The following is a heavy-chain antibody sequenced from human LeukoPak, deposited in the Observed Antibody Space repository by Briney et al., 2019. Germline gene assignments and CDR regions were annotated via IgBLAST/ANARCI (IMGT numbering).Heavy chain of an antibody. CDR3: AKDRASSGWYGAHDY. Sequence: GGSLRLSCAASGFTFSSYAMSWVRQAPGKGLEWVSAISGCGGSTYYADSVKGRFTISRDNSKNTLYLQMNSLRAEDTAVYYCAKDRASSGWYGAHDYWGQGTLVTVSS. D-gene: IGHD6-19*01. V-gene: IGHV3-23*01. J-gene: IGHJ4*02. CDR2: ISGCGGST. CDR1: GFTFSSYA.